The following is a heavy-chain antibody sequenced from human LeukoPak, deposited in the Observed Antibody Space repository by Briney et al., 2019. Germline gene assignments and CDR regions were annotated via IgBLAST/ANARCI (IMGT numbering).Heavy chain of an antibody. V-gene: IGHV3-21*01. Sequence: PGESLRLSCAASGFTFSSYSMNWVRQAPGKGLEWVSSISSSSYIYYADSVKGRFTISRDNAKNSLYLQMNSLRAEDTAVYYCARDHADYDSRNWFDPWGQGTLVTVSS. CDR1: GFTFSSYS. J-gene: IGHJ5*02. CDR2: ISSSSYI. CDR3: ARDHADYDSRNWFDP. D-gene: IGHD3-22*01.